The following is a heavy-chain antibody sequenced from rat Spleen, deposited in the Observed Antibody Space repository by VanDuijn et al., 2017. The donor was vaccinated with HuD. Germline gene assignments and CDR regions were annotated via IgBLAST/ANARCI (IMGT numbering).Heavy chain of an antibody. D-gene: IGHD1-4*01. CDR2: ITNASGRT. Sequence: EVQLVESGGGLVQPGRSLKLSCVASGFTFNNYWMTWIRQAPGKGLEWVASITNASGRTYYPDSVKGRFTISRDTAQNTLYLQMNSLRSEDTATYYCATGYNNYFDYWGQGVMVTVSS. J-gene: IGHJ2*01. CDR1: GFTFNNYW. V-gene: IGHV5-31*01. CDR3: ATGYNNYFDY.